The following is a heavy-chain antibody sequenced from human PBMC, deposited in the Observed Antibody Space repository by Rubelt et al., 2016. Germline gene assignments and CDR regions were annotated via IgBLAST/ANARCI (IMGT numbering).Heavy chain of an antibody. CDR2: IYYSGST. D-gene: IGHD3-22*01. V-gene: IGHV4-39*01. J-gene: IGHJ6*04. CDR3: ARRYDSSGYYSLLYGMDV. Sequence: QLQLQESGPGLVKPSEPLSLTCTVSGGSISSSSYYCGWIRQPPGKGLEWIGSIYYSGSTYYNPSLKSRLARSEDTSNNQCSLQLSSVTAADTAVYYCARRYDSSGYYSLLYGMDVWGSGTTVTVSS. CDR1: GGSISSSSYY.